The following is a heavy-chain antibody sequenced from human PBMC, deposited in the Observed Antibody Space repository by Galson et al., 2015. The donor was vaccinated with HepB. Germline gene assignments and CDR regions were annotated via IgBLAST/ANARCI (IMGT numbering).Heavy chain of an antibody. D-gene: IGHD2-15*01. CDR3: ARARYCSGGSCVETIDY. Sequence: CAISGDSVSSNSAAWNWIRQSPSRGLEWLGRTYYRSKWYNDYAVSVKSRITINPDTSKNQFSLQLNSVTPEDTAVYYCARARYCSGGSCVETIDYWGQGTLVTVSS. V-gene: IGHV6-1*01. CDR2: TYYRSKWYN. J-gene: IGHJ4*02. CDR1: GDSVSSNSAA.